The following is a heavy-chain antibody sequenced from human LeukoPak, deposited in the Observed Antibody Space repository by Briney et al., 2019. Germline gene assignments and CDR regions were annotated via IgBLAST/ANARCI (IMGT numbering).Heavy chain of an antibody. CDR2: INPSGGST. Sequence: ASVKVSCKASGYTFTSYYMHWVRQAPGQGLEWMGIINPSGGSTSYAQKFQGRVTMTRDTSTSTVYMELSSLRSEDTAVYYCARDVSGSSRGEPLFDYWGQGTLVTVSS. D-gene: IGHD1-26*01. CDR1: GYTFTSYY. CDR3: ARDVSGSSRGEPLFDY. J-gene: IGHJ4*02. V-gene: IGHV1-46*01.